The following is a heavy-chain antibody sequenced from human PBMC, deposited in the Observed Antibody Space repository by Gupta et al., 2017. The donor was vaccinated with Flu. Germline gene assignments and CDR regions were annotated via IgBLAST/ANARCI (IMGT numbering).Heavy chain of an antibody. Sequence: APGRWLEWVSGISGSGGKTYYEDAARGRFNIYRDTAKNTLYRKLNRLRAEDTAIYYCAKDVFWSGYYETLFDHWGQGTLVTVSS. CDR3: AKDVFWSGYYETLFDH. V-gene: IGHV3-23*01. CDR2: ISGSGGKT. D-gene: IGHD3-3*01. J-gene: IGHJ4*02.